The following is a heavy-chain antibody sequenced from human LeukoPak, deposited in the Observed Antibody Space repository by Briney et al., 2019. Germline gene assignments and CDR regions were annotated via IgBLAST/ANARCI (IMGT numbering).Heavy chain of an antibody. CDR2: IYYSGST. CDR3: ASIHQVRGSHTFDI. Sequence: SETLSLTCTVSGGSISSYYWSWIRQPPGKGLEWIGYIYYSGSTNYNPSLKSRVTISVDTSKNQFSLKLSSVTAADTAVYYCASIHQVRGSHTFDIWGQGTMVTVSS. CDR1: GGSISSYY. V-gene: IGHV4-59*08. D-gene: IGHD3-10*01. J-gene: IGHJ3*02.